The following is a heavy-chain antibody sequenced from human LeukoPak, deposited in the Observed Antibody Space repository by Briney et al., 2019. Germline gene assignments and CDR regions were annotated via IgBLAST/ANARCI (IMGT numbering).Heavy chain of an antibody. D-gene: IGHD2-2*01. V-gene: IGHV3-7*03. J-gene: IGHJ4*02. CDR1: EFIFTNYW. CDR2: LIQGGSEK. CDR3: ARLVVPPGNRGWYYEH. Sequence: GGSLRHSPAAPEFIFTNYWMSWVRNGPGEGPECVANLIQGGSEKYYVDSVKGRFTISRDNAKNSLDLQMNSLRVEDTAIYYCARLVVPPGNRGWYYEHWGQGTLVTVSS.